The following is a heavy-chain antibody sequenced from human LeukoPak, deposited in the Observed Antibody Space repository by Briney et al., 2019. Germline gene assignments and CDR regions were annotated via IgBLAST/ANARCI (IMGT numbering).Heavy chain of an antibody. CDR2: ITGSGANT. Sequence: GGSLRLSCAASGFTFSSYAMTWVRQAPGKVLEWVSSITGSGANTYYADSVKGRFTVSRDNSKNTLYLQMNSLRAEDTAVYYCARAYCSSTSCYAFNYYYYGMDVWGQGTTVTVSS. D-gene: IGHD2-2*01. CDR3: ARAYCSSTSCYAFNYYYYGMDV. J-gene: IGHJ6*02. V-gene: IGHV3-23*01. CDR1: GFTFSSYA.